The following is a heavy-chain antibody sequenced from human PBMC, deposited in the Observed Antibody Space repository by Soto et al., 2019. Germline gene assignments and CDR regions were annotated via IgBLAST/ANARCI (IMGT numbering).Heavy chain of an antibody. J-gene: IGHJ4*02. CDR2: ISYDGSNK. V-gene: IGHV3-30*18. Sequence: LRLSCPASGFTFSSSGMHWVRQAPGKGLEWVAVISYDGSNKYYADSVKGRFTISRDNSKNTLYLQMNSLRAEDTAVYYCAKIVGAGSSKSDYWGQGTLVTVSS. CDR1: GFTFSSSG. CDR3: AKIVGAGSSKSDY. D-gene: IGHD1-26*01.